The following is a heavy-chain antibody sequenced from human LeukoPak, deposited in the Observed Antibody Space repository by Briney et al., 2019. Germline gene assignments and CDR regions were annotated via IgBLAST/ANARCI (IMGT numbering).Heavy chain of an antibody. Sequence: ASVKVSCKASGGTFSSYAISWVRQAPGQGLEWMGGIIPIFGTANYAQKFQGRVTITADESTSTAYMELSSLRSEDTAVYYCASPGVVVADVTYHYYYGMDVWGKGTTVTVSS. J-gene: IGHJ6*04. CDR3: ASPGVVVADVTYHYYYGMDV. V-gene: IGHV1-69*13. D-gene: IGHD2-15*01. CDR2: IIPIFGTA. CDR1: GGTFSSYA.